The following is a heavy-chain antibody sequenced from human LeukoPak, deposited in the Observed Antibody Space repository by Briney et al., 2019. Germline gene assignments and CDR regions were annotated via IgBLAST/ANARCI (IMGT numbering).Heavy chain of an antibody. CDR1: GYSFAISD. CDR2: IYPRDGST. CDR3: ARDQEGFDY. J-gene: IGHJ4*02. V-gene: IGHV1-46*01. Sequence: GASVKVSCKASGYSFAISDINWVRQATGQGLEWMGMIYPRDGSTSYAQKFQGRVTVTRDTSTSTVHMELSGLRSEDTAVYYCARDQEGFDYWGQGTLVTVSS.